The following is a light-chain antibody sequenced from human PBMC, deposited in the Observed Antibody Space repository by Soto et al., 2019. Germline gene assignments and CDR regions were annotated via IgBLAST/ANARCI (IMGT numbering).Light chain of an antibody. CDR1: QSVSNNY. CDR3: QQYGSSPMT. Sequence: EIVLTQSPGTLSLSPGERATLSCRASQSVSNNYLAWYQQKPGQAPRLLIYGASSRATGIPDRFSGSGSGTDFTLTISRLEPEDFAVYYCQQYGSSPMTFGQGTRLE. V-gene: IGKV3-20*01. J-gene: IGKJ5*01. CDR2: GAS.